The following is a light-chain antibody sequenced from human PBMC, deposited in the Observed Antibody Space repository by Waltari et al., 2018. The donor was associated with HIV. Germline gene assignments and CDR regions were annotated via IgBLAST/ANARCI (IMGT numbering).Light chain of an antibody. CDR2: GVT. Sequence: QSPLYQPASVSGSPGPSITIPCSGVSHTIDFYNFVSWYQLRPGKAPQLIIFGVTRRPSGISSRFSGSTSGGTASLTISDLQIEDEADYFCSSFAGTGTPMFGGGTKLTVL. CDR1: SHTIDFYNF. CDR3: SSFAGTGTPM. J-gene: IGLJ3*02. V-gene: IGLV2-14*01.